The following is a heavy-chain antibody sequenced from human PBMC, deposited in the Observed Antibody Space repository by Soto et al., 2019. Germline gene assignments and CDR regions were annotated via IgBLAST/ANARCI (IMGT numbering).Heavy chain of an antibody. CDR1: GFMFGTSG. V-gene: IGHV3-33*02. D-gene: IGHD1-1*01. CDR3: ARDASGTTSFLVS. CDR2: IWLDGSER. Sequence: GGSLRLSCEASGFMFGTSGMHWVRQAPGKGLEWVSGIWLDGSERHYADSAKGRFTISRDNAKNTVFLQMNSLRVEDTAVYFCARDASGTTSFLVSWGQGTLVTVSS. J-gene: IGHJ5*01.